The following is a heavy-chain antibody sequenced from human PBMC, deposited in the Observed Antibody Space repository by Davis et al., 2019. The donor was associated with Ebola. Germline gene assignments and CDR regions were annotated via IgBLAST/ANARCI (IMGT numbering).Heavy chain of an antibody. D-gene: IGHD5-12*01. CDR2: IDPDGTGT. J-gene: IGHJ4*01. V-gene: IGHV3-74*01. CDR3: VRDSGYYSHDY. CDR1: GFTFSNFH. Sequence: GESLKISCAASGFTFSNFHIHWVRQTQGKGLVWVARIDPDGTGTNYADSVKGRFTISRDNAKNTLSLQMNSLRVEDTAVYYCVRDSGYYSHDYWGHGTLVTVSS.